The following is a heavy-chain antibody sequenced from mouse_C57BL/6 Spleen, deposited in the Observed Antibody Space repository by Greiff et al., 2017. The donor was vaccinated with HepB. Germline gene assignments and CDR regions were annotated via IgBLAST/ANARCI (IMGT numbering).Heavy chain of an antibody. CDR3: ARSDYSNYPFAY. V-gene: IGHV1-64*01. CDR1: GYTFTSYW. CDR2: IHPNSGST. J-gene: IGHJ3*01. D-gene: IGHD2-5*01. Sequence: QVQLQQPGAELVKPGASVKLSCKASGYTFTSYWMHWVKQRPGQGLEWIGMIHPNSGSTNYNEKFKSKATLTVDKSSSTAYRQLSSLTSEDSAVYYCARSDYSNYPFAYWGQGTLVTVFA.